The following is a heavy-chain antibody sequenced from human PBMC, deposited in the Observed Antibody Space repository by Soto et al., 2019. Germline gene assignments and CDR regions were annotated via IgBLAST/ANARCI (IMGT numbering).Heavy chain of an antibody. CDR1: GYTLTELS. J-gene: IGHJ4*02. CDR3: ATTWGTGGMVRGRAPFDY. CDR2: FDPEDGET. D-gene: IGHD3-10*01. Sequence: QVQLVQSGAEVKKPGASVKVSCKVSGYTLTELSMHWVRQAPGKGLEWMGGFDPEDGETIYAQKFQGRVTMTEDTSTDTAYMELSSLRSEDTAVYYYATTWGTGGMVRGRAPFDYWGQGTLVTVSS. V-gene: IGHV1-24*01.